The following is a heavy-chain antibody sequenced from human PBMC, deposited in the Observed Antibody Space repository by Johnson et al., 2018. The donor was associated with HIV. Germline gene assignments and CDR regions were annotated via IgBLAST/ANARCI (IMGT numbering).Heavy chain of an antibody. V-gene: IGHV3-20*04. CDR2: INWNGGSP. J-gene: IGHJ3*01. D-gene: IGHD6-13*01. CDR1: TFTFDDYG. Sequence: EQLVESGGGVVRPGDSLRLSCAASTFTFDDYGMTWVRQAPGKVLEWVSAINWNGGSPGYADSVRGRFTISRDNSKKSLYLQMNSLSAEDTSLYYCARVLIAPPSSYSSSWYSSRAFDVWGQGTMVTVSS. CDR3: ARVLIAPPSSYSSSWYSSRAFDV.